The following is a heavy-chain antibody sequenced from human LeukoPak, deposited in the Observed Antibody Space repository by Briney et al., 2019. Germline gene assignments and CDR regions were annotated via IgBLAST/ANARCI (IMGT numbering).Heavy chain of an antibody. D-gene: IGHD3-22*01. J-gene: IGHJ4*02. V-gene: IGHV1-2*06. CDR3: ARELKLSQITMIVVVIHFPDY. CDR2: INPNSGGT. CDR1: GYTFTGYY. Sequence: GASVKVSCKASGYTFTGYYMHWVRQAPGQGLEWMGRINPNSGGTNYAQKFQGRVTMTRDTSISTAYMELNRLRSDDTAVYYCARELKLSQITMIVVVIHFPDYWGQGTLVTVSS.